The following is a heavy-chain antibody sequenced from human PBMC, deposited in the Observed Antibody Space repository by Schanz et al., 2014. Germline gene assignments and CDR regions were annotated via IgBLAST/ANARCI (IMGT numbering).Heavy chain of an antibody. V-gene: IGHV1-46*03. CDR2: VNPSVRGT. CDR3: AGAFDSSGYYFDY. D-gene: IGHD3-22*01. CDR1: GYTLTNFD. J-gene: IGHJ4*02. Sequence: QVQLVQSGAEVKKPGASVKVSCKASGYTLTNFDINWVRQAPGQGLEWMGIVNPSVRGTHFAREFQGRVTVTSDTSTSTVYMELSGLRSEDTAVYYCAGAFDSSGYYFDYWGQGTLVTVSS.